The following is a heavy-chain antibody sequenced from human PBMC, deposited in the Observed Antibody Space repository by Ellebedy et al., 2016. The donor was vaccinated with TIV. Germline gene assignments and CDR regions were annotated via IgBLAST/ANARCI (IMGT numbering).Heavy chain of an antibody. CDR2: ILGSGVTT. CDR3: AKSYGSGNYQEYFFDY. CDR1: GFTFSSYA. D-gene: IGHD3-10*01. V-gene: IGHV3-23*01. Sequence: GESLKISCAASGFTFSSYAMNWVRQAPGKGLEWVSAILGSGVTTHYADSVKGRFSISRDNSKNTLYLQMNSLRAEDTAVYYCAKSYGSGNYQEYFFDYWGQGTLVTVSS. J-gene: IGHJ4*02.